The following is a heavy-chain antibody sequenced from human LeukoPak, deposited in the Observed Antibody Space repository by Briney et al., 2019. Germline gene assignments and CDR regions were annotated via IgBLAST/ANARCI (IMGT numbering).Heavy chain of an antibody. CDR2: IYYSGST. J-gene: IGHJ6*03. V-gene: IGHV4-59*01. D-gene: IGHD2-15*01. CDR3: HRESFLCNGGSCYSGHYYLDV. CDR1: GGSISSYQ. Sequence: SETLSLTCTVSGGSISSYQWSWLRQPPGKGLEWFGYIYYSGSTNYNPSLKSRLTISVDTSKNQSSLKLSSVTAADTAVYFCHRESFLCNGGSCYSGHYYLDVWRKGTTVTVSS.